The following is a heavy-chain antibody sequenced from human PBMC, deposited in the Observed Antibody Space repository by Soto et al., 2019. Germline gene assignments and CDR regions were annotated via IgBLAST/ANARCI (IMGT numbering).Heavy chain of an antibody. CDR1: GFTFSSYS. CDR3: ARVFDIAVAATGAFDI. D-gene: IGHD6-19*01. J-gene: IGHJ3*02. Sequence: PGGSLRLSCAASGFTFSSYSMNWVRQAPGQGLEWVSSISSSSSYIYYADSVKGRFTISRDNAKNSLYLQMNSLRAEDTAVYYCARVFDIAVAATGAFDIWGQGTMVTVSS. CDR2: ISSSSSYI. V-gene: IGHV3-21*01.